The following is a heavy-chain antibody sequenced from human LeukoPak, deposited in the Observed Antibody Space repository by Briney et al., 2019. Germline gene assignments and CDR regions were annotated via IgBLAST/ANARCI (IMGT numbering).Heavy chain of an antibody. Sequence: PGGSLRRSCAASGFTFTDYGIHWVRQAPGKGLEWVASIRYDGTIKYYADSVKGRFTISRDNSRNTLYLQMNSLRTEDTAVYYCAKEGTASKPSDLDYWGQGTLVTVSS. D-gene: IGHD1-1*01. CDR2: IRYDGTIK. V-gene: IGHV3-30*02. CDR3: AKEGTASKPSDLDY. J-gene: IGHJ4*02. CDR1: GFTFTDYG.